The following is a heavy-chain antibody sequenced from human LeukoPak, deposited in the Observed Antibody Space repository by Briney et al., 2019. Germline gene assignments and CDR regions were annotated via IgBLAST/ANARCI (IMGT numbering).Heavy chain of an antibody. Sequence: SETLSLTCTVSGGSISSSSYYWGWIRQPLGKGLEWIGSIYYSGSTYYNPSLKSRVTISVDTSKNQFSLKLSSVTAADTAVYYCARQQIDIVLMVLRGGNWFDPWGQGTLVTVSS. J-gene: IGHJ5*02. D-gene: IGHD2-8*01. V-gene: IGHV4-39*01. CDR2: IYYSGST. CDR1: GGSISSSSYY. CDR3: ARQQIDIVLMVLRGGNWFDP.